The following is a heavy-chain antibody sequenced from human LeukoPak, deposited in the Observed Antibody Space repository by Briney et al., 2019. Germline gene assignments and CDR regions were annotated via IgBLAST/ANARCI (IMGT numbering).Heavy chain of an antibody. Sequence: SETLSLTCAVSGYSISSGYYWGWIRQPPGKGLEWIGSIYHSGSTYYNPSLKSRVTISVDTSKNQFSLKLSPVTAADTAVYYCASTFYGSGSYYRNYWGQGTLVTVSS. CDR1: GYSISSGYY. CDR2: IYHSGST. J-gene: IGHJ4*02. V-gene: IGHV4-38-2*01. D-gene: IGHD3-10*01. CDR3: ASTFYGSGSYYRNY.